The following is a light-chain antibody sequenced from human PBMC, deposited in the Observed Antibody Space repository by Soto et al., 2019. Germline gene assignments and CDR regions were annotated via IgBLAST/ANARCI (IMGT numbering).Light chain of an antibody. CDR2: DAS. Sequence: DIQMTQSPSTLSASVGERVTITCRASQSISSWLAWYQQKPGKAPKLLIYDASSLESGVPSRFSGSGSGTEFTLTISSLQPDDFATYYCQQYNSYSRPFGQGTKV. CDR1: QSISSW. J-gene: IGKJ1*01. V-gene: IGKV1-5*01. CDR3: QQYNSYSRP.